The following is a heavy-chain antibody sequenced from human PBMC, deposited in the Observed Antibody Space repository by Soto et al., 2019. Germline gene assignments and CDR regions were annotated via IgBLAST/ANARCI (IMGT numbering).Heavy chain of an antibody. V-gene: IGHV4-39*01. CDR3: VSQRTTVPTQAYFDY. CDR1: DGSVTNSSYY. CDR2: VYYRGRS. D-gene: IGHD4-17*01. J-gene: IGHJ4*02. Sequence: SETLSLTCTVSDGSVTNSSYYWGWIRQSPGKGLEWIGSVYYRGRSYSKSSVKSRVTISVDTSKNRFSLSLNSVTASDTAVYFCVSQRTTVPTQAYFDYWGPGALVTVSS.